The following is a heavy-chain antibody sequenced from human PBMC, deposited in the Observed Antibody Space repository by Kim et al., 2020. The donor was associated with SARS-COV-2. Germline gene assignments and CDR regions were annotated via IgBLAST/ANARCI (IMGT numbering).Heavy chain of an antibody. V-gene: IGHV3-66*01. CDR3: ASGLATFGGAYGRAH. D-gene: IGHD3-16*01. CDR2: IYSGGST. Sequence: GGSLRLSCAASGFTVSSNYMSWVRQAPGKGLEWVSVIYSGGSTYYADSVKGRFTISRDNSKNTLYLQMNSLRAEDTAVYYCASGLATFGGAYGRAHWGQGTLVTVSS. CDR1: GFTVSSNY. J-gene: IGHJ4*02.